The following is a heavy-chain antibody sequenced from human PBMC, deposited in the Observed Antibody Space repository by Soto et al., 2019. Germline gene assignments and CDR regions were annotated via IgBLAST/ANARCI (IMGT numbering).Heavy chain of an antibody. D-gene: IGHD6-6*01. Sequence: ASVKVSCKASGYTFTNYIMHWVRQAPGQRLEWMGWINAGNGNTKYSQKFQGRVTFTRDTSASTAYMELSSLRSEDTAVYYCAREGRIAAQNLFDPWGEGSLVTGSS. V-gene: IGHV1-3*01. J-gene: IGHJ5*02. CDR2: INAGNGNT. CDR3: AREGRIAAQNLFDP. CDR1: GYTFTNYI.